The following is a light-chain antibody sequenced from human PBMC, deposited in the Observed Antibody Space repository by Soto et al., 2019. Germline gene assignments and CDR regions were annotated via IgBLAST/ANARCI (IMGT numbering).Light chain of an antibody. CDR2: GAS. CDR3: QQYNNGPWT. V-gene: IGKV3-15*01. CDR1: QSVSSN. Sequence: EIVMTQSPATLSVSPGERATLSCRASQSVSSNLAWYQQKPGQAPRLLIYGASTRATGIPARFSGSGSGTGFTLTISSLQSEEFAVYYCQQYNNGPWTFGQGNKV. J-gene: IGKJ1*01.